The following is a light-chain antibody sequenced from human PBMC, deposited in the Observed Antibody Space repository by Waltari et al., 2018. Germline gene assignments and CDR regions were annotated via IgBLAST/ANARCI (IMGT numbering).Light chain of an antibody. V-gene: IGKV3-15*01. CDR3: QQYNDWPLT. CDR2: DAS. Sequence: EIVMTQSPATLSVSPGERATLSCRASHSVSSNLAWYQQKPGQAPRLLIYDASTRATGLPARFRGSGSGTEFTLTISSLQSEDFAVYYCQQYNDWPLTFGGGTKVEVK. J-gene: IGKJ4*01. CDR1: HSVSSN.